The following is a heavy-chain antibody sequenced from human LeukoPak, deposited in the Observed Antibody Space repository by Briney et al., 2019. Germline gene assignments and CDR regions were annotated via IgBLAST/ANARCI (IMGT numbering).Heavy chain of an antibody. V-gene: IGHV4-59*01. CDR1: GGSISSYY. J-gene: IGHJ6*02. Sequence: SETLSLTCTVSGGSISSYYWSWIRQPPGKGLEWIGYIYYSGSTNYNPSLKSRVTISVDTSKNQFSLKLSSVTAADTAVYYCARTNGVSPLGPYYYGMDVWGQGTTVTVSS. D-gene: IGHD1-1*01. CDR3: ARTNGVSPLGPYYYGMDV. CDR2: IYYSGST.